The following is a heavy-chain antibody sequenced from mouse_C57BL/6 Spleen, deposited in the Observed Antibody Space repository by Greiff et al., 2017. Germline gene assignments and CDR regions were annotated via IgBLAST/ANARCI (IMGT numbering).Heavy chain of an antibody. Sequence: QVQLQQSGPELVKPGASVKLSCKASGYTFTSYWMHWVKQRPGQGLEWIGNINPSNGGTNYNEKFKSKATLTVDKSSSTAYMQLSSLTSEDSAVYYCARGYGSSYGWYFDVWGTGTTVTVSS. J-gene: IGHJ1*03. V-gene: IGHV1-53*01. CDR2: INPSNGGT. D-gene: IGHD1-1*01. CDR3: ARGYGSSYGWYFDV. CDR1: GYTFTSYW.